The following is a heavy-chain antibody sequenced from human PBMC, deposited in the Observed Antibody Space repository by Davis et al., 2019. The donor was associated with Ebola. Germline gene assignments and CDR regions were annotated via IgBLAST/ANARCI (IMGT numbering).Heavy chain of an antibody. D-gene: IGHD1-20*01. CDR2: IYTGDSDT. J-gene: IGHJ3*02. V-gene: IGHV5-51*01. CDR3: ATLRRTITGMDDGFDI. Sequence: KVSCKGSDNTFTNYWIGWVRQMPGKGLEWMGIIYTGDSDTRYSPSFRGQVTISADKSAKTAFLQWSSLKASDTAIYYCATLRRTITGMDDGFDIWGHGTMVTVSS. CDR1: DNTFTNYW.